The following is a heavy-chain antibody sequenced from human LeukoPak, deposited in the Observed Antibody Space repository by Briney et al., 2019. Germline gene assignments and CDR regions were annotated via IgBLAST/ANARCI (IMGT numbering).Heavy chain of an antibody. Sequence: GGSLRLSCAVSGITLSNYGMSWVRQAPGKGLEWVAGISGSGGGTYYADSVKGRFTISRDNPKNTLYLQMNSLRAEDTAVYFCAKRGVVIRVILVGFHKEAYYFDSWGQGVLVTVSS. CDR2: ISGSGGGT. CDR3: AKRGVVIRVILVGFHKEAYYFDS. J-gene: IGHJ4*02. V-gene: IGHV3-23*01. CDR1: GITLSNYG. D-gene: IGHD3-10*01.